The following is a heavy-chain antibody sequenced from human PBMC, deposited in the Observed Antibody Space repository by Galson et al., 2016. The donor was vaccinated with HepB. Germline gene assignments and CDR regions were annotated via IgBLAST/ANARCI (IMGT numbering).Heavy chain of an antibody. CDR1: GGSINSSTDY. D-gene: IGHD3-3*01. Sequence: SETLSLTCTVSGGSINSSTDYWGWIRQPPGKGLEWIGSIFYSGSAYYNPSLKSRVNLSVDMSKKQFSLELTSVTAADTAIYFCARGTYYDSATRFDHWGQGSLVTVAS. V-gene: IGHV4-39*06. CDR2: IFYSGSA. J-gene: IGHJ5*02. CDR3: ARGTYYDSATRFDH.